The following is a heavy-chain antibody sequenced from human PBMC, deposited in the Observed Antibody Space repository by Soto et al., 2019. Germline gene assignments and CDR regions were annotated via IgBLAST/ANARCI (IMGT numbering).Heavy chain of an antibody. Sequence: GETLKISCKGSGYSFTSYWISWVRQMPGKGLEWMGRIDPSDSYTNYSPSFQGHVTISADKSISTAYLQWSSLKASDTAMYYCARTSMQSRGYSYGYGFSMDVWGQGTTVTVSS. CDR1: GYSFTSYW. CDR2: IDPSDSYT. CDR3: ARTSMQSRGYSYGYGFSMDV. J-gene: IGHJ6*02. V-gene: IGHV5-10-1*01. D-gene: IGHD5-18*01.